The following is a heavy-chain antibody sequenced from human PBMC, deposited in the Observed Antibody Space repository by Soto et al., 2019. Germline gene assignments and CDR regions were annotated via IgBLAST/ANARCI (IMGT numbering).Heavy chain of an antibody. Sequence: PGGSLRLSCAASGFTFSTYAMAWVRQAPGKGLEWVSGVSASGLNTDYADPVKGRCTISRDNSKNTLYLQMNNLRAEDTAVYYCAKHFDSGCPDYWGQGTLVTVSS. D-gene: IGHD6-19*01. CDR2: VSASGLNT. CDR3: AKHFDSGCPDY. CDR1: GFTFSTYA. V-gene: IGHV3-23*01. J-gene: IGHJ4*02.